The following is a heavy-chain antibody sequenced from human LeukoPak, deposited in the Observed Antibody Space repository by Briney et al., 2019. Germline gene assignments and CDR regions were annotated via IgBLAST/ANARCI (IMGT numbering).Heavy chain of an antibody. CDR2: INHSGSS. V-gene: IGHV4-34*01. CDR3: ARFGITIFYPHYMDV. Sequence: PSETLSLTCAVYGGSFSGYYWSWIRQPPGKGLEWIGEINHSGSSNYNPSLKSRVTISVDTSKNQFSLKLSSVTAADTAVYYCARFGITIFYPHYMDVWGKGTTVTVSS. CDR1: GGSFSGYY. J-gene: IGHJ6*03. D-gene: IGHD3-9*01.